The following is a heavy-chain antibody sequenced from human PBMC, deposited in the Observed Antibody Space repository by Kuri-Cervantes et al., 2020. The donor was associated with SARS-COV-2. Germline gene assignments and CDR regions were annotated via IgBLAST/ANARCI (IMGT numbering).Heavy chain of an antibody. J-gene: IGHJ5*02. Sequence: SETLSLTGAVYGGSFSGYKWNWIRQPPGKGLEWIGEINHSGSTNYNPSLKSRVTISVDTSKNQFSLKLSSVTAADTAVYYCARDCGSSTSCYALDPWGQGTLVTVSS. D-gene: IGHD2-2*01. CDR1: GGSFSGYK. V-gene: IGHV4-34*01. CDR2: INHSGST. CDR3: ARDCGSSTSCYALDP.